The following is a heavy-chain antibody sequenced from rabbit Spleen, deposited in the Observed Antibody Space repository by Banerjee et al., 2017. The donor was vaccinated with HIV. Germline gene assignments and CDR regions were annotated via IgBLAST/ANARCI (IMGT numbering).Heavy chain of an antibody. J-gene: IGHJ4*01. CDR2: IDPIFSST. Sequence: QEQLKETGGGLVQPGGSLTLSCKASGFDFSSYGVSWVRQAPGKGLEWIGYIDPIFSSTYYASWAKGRFTISKTSSTTVTLQMTSLTAADTATYFCAREKSGNYGYDLWGPGTLVTVS. D-gene: IGHD6-1*01. V-gene: IGHV1S45*01. CDR1: GFDFSSYG. CDR3: AREKSGNYGYDL.